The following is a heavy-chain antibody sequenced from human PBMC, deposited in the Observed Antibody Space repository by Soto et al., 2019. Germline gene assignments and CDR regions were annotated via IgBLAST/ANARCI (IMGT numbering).Heavy chain of an antibody. V-gene: IGHV5-51*01. CDR1: GYSFTSYW. CDR3: ARHRRRYCSGGSCYSDAFDI. J-gene: IGHJ3*02. CDR2: IYPGDSDT. Sequence: GESLKLSCKGSGYSFTSYWIGWVRQMPGKGLEWMGIIYPGDSDTRYSPSFQGQVTISADKSISTAYLQWSSLKASDTAMYYCARHRRRYCSGGSCYSDAFDIWGQGTMVTVSS. D-gene: IGHD2-15*01.